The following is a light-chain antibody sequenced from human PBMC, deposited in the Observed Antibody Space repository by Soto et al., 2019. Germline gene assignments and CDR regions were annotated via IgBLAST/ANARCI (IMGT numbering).Light chain of an antibody. CDR1: QSIGTS. CDR3: QQDINWPPLYT. J-gene: IGKJ2*01. CDR2: GAS. Sequence: EIVMTQSPVTLSMSPGERATLSCRASQSIGTSLAWYQHKPGQGPRLLIYGASTRATGIPASFSGSGSGTEFTLTISSLQSEDFAVYYCQQDINWPPLYTFGQGTTLEIK. V-gene: IGKV3-15*01.